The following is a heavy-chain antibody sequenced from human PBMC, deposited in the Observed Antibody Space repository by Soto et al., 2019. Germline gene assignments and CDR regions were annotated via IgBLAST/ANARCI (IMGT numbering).Heavy chain of an antibody. J-gene: IGHJ6*02. CDR2: ISWNSGSI. CDR1: GYSFTSYW. D-gene: IGHD3-3*01. V-gene: IGHV3-9*01. Sequence: SLKISCKGSGYSFTSYWIGWVRQMPGKGLEWVSGISWNSGSIGYADSVKGRFTISRDNAKNSLYLQMNSLRAEDTALYYCAKEGITIFGVVSKHYYGMDVWGQGTTVTVSS. CDR3: AKEGITIFGVVSKHYYGMDV.